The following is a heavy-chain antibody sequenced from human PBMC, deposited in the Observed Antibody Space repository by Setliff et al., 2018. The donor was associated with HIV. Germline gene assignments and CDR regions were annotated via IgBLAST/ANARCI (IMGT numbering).Heavy chain of an antibody. J-gene: IGHJ5*02. CDR3: AKDLGRVDWFDP. CDR1: GFILSSYV. V-gene: IGHV3-23*01. D-gene: IGHD1-26*01. Sequence: GGSLRLSCAASGFILSSYVMSWIRQSPGKGLEWVSAISGSGGSTYYADSVKGRFTISRDNSKNTLYLQLNSLRAEDTAVYYCAKDLGRVDWFDPWGQGTLVTVSS. CDR2: ISGSGGST.